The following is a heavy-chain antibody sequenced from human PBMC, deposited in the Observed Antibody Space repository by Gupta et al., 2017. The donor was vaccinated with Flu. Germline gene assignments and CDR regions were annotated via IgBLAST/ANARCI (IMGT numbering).Heavy chain of an antibody. CDR3: ARAWDVTVAGTFDY. J-gene: IGHJ4*02. V-gene: IGHV3-21*01. CDR1: GFPVHTYG. Sequence: EVRLVESGGGLVKPGGSLSLSCTTSGFPVHTYGMNAGRRAPAEGLERGSSISRSSSNLYYADSVKGRSTISRHNAKNSLYLQINSLIAEDTAGYYCARAWDVTVAGTFDYWGQGTLVTVSS. D-gene: IGHD6-19*01. CDR2: ISRSSSNL.